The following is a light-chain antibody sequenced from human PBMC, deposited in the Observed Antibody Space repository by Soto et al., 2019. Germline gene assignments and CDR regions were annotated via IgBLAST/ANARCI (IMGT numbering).Light chain of an antibody. V-gene: IGKV3-15*01. J-gene: IGKJ3*01. Sequence: EIVMTQSPATLSVSPGERATLSCTASQSVSRNVAWYQQKPGKAPRLLIYAASTRESGIPARFSGSGSGTEFTLTISSLQSEDFAVYYCQQYNKWPLTFGPGTKVDIK. CDR3: QQYNKWPLT. CDR1: QSVSRN. CDR2: AAS.